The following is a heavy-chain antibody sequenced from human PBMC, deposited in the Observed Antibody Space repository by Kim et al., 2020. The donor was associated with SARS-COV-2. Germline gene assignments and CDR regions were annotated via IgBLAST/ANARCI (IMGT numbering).Heavy chain of an antibody. CDR2: IRNDGSLK. Sequence: GGSLRLSCAASGFTFSQFAIHWVRQAPGKGLEWVALIRNDGSLKESADSVRGRFTISRDNSKNTVNLQMTSLTTEDTAIYYCASRGPVRDTAMGYHFDYWGQRALDTVS. J-gene: IGHJ4*02. CDR1: GFTFSQFA. D-gene: IGHD5-18*01. V-gene: IGHV3-30*04. CDR3: ASRGPVRDTAMGYHFDY.